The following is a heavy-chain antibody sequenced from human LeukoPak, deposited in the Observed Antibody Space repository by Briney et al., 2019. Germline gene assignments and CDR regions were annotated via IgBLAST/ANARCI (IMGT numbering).Heavy chain of an antibody. D-gene: IGHD6-19*01. Sequence: GGSLRLSCAASGFTFNTYGTSWVRQAPGKGLEWVSVISGNGGTTYYADSVKGRFTISRDNSKNTLYLQMNSLRVDDTAVYYCAKDPYSSGRLFQFYFDYWGQGSLVTVSS. CDR1: GFTFNTYG. V-gene: IGHV3-23*01. CDR3: AKDPYSSGRLFQFYFDY. CDR2: ISGNGGTT. J-gene: IGHJ4*02.